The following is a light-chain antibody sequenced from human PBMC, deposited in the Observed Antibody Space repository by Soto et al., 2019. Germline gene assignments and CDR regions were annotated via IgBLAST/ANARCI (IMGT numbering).Light chain of an antibody. V-gene: IGLV2-14*01. J-gene: IGLJ1*01. Sequence: QSVLTQPASVSGSPGQSITVSCTGTSSDVGDYNYVSWYQQHPGKAPKLMIYEVSNRPSGVSDRFSGSKSGNTASLTISGLQAEDEADYYCSSYTSNNSLRYVFXTGTKLTVL. CDR2: EVS. CDR1: SSDVGDYNY. CDR3: SSYTSNNSLRYV.